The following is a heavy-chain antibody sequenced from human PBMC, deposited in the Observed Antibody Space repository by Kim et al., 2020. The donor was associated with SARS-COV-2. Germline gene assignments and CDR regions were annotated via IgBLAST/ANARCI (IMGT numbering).Heavy chain of an antibody. D-gene: IGHD1-26*01. V-gene: IGHV4-34*01. CDR2: INHSGST. Sequence: SETLSLTCAVYGGSFSGYYWSWIRQPPGKGLEWIGEINHSGSTNYNPSLKSRVTISVDTSKNQFSLKLSSVTAADTAVYYCARGRSLGFHAFDIWGQGTMVTVSS. CDR3: ARGRSLGFHAFDI. CDR1: GGSFSGYY. J-gene: IGHJ3*02.